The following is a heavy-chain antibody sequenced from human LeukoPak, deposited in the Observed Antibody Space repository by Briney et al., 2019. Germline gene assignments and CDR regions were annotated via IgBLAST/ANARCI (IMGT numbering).Heavy chain of an antibody. V-gene: IGHV1-2*06. CDR3: ARDHPEIVVVPAAMGF. J-gene: IGHJ4*02. CDR1: GYTFTGYY. CDR2: INPNSGGT. D-gene: IGHD2-2*01. Sequence: GASVKVSCKASGYTFTGYYMHWVRQAPGQGLEWMGRINPNSGGTNYAQKFQGRVTMTRDTSISTAYMELSSLRSDDTAVYYCARDHPEIVVVPAAMGFWGQGTLVTVSS.